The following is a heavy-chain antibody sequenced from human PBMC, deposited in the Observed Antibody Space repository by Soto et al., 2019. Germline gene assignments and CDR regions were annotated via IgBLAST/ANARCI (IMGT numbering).Heavy chain of an antibody. CDR3: VRPYYSSSWFPFDR. CDR1: GFDFGYYY. CDR2: IDSGDGTT. D-gene: IGHD6-13*01. J-gene: IGHJ4*02. Sequence: GGSLRLSFTASGFDFGYYYMSWIRQSPGKGLEWVSYIDSGDGTTYYTDPVKGRFTISRDNAKNSLYLQMNSLRVEDTALYYCVRPYYSSSWFPFDRWGQGTLVTVSS. V-gene: IGHV3-11*01.